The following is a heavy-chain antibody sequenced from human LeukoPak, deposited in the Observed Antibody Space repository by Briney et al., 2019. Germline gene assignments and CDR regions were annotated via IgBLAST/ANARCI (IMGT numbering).Heavy chain of an antibody. CDR3: ARDPNIGYWDY. CDR1: GFTFSSYA. D-gene: IGHD3-22*01. J-gene: IGHJ4*02. CDR2: ISNEGSKK. Sequence: GGSLRLSCAASGFTFSSYAIHWVRQAPGKGLEWVTVISNEGSKKYYADSVKGRFTISRDNSKNTLYLQMNSLRAEDTAVYYCARDPNIGYWDYWGQGTLVTVSS. V-gene: IGHV3-30*04.